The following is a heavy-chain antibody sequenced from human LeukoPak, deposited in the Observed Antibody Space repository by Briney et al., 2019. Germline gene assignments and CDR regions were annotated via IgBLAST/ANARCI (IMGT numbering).Heavy chain of an antibody. J-gene: IGHJ6*02. V-gene: IGHV3-23*01. CDR2: ISGSGGST. CDR3: AKNMDV. CDR1: GFTISSYA. Sequence: GGSLRLSCAASGFTISSYAINWVRQAPGKGLEWVSAISGSGGSTYYADSVKGRFTISRDISRNTLYLQMNSLRVEDTAVYYCAKNMDVWGQGTTVTVSS.